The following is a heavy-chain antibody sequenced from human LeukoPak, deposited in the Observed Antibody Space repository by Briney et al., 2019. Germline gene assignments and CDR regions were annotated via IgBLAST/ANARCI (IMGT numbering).Heavy chain of an antibody. J-gene: IGHJ3*02. V-gene: IGHV1-46*01. CDR1: GYTFTNYY. CDR3: ARIRDGYNHAYDI. Sequence: ASVKVSCKASGYTFTNYYIHWVRQAPGQGLEWMGLINPGGGNTNYAQNLQGRVTMTRDTSASTVYMQLSSLRSEDAAMYYCARIRDGYNHAYDIWGQGTVVTVPS. D-gene: IGHD5-24*01. CDR2: INPGGGNT.